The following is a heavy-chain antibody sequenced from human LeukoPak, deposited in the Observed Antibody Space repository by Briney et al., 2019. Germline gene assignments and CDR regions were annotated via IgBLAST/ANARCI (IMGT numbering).Heavy chain of an antibody. CDR2: IYYSGST. Sequence: SETLSLTCTVSGGSISSYYWSWIRQPPGKGLEWIGYIYYSGSTNYNPSLKSRVTISVDTSKNQFSLKLSSVTAADTAVYYCARPSFMVRGVMRYWYFDLWGRGTLVTVSS. V-gene: IGHV4-59*01. D-gene: IGHD3-10*01. CDR3: ARPSFMVRGVMRYWYFDL. J-gene: IGHJ2*01. CDR1: GGSISSYY.